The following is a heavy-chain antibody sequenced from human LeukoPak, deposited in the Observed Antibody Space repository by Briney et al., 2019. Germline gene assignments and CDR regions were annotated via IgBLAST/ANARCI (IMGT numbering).Heavy chain of an antibody. CDR1: GGTISSYY. V-gene: IGHV4-4*09. D-gene: IGHD2-8*02. J-gene: IGHJ6*03. Sequence: PSVTLSLTCTVSGGTISSYYWSWIRQSPGKGLEWIRYIYTSGSNNCNPSLKSRVTISVDTSKNQFSLKLSSVTAADTAVYYCARLVGAYYYYMDVWGKGTTVTVSS. CDR3: ARLVGAYYYYMDV. CDR2: IYTSGSN.